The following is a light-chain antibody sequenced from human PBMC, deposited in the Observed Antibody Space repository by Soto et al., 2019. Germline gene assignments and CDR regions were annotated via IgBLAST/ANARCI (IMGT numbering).Light chain of an antibody. J-gene: IGKJ1*01. Sequence: EIVLTQSPGILSLSPGERATLSCRASQSVTNNYLAWYQQIPGQAPRLLINSASFRATGIPDRFSGSGSGTDFTLTISRLEPEDFAVYYCQQYGRSPGTFGQGTKVEIK. V-gene: IGKV3-20*01. CDR1: QSVTNNY. CDR3: QQYGRSPGT. CDR2: SAS.